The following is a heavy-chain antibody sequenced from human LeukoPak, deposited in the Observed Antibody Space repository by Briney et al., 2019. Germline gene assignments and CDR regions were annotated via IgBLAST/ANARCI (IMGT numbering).Heavy chain of an antibody. D-gene: IGHD3-10*01. Sequence: GGPLRLSCAASGFTFSSYWMSWVRQAPGKGLEWVANIKQDGSEKYYVDSVKGRFTISRDNAKNSLYLQMNSLRAEDTAVYYCARDGLWFGELLRTYYYMDVWGKGTTVTVSS. V-gene: IGHV3-7*01. CDR1: GFTFSSYW. J-gene: IGHJ6*03. CDR3: ARDGLWFGELLRTYYYMDV. CDR2: IKQDGSEK.